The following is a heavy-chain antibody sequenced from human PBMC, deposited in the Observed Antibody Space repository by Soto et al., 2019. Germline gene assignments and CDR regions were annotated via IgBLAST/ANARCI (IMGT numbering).Heavy chain of an antibody. Sequence: GGSLRLSCAASGFTFSSYAMTWVRQAPGKGLEWVSAISGNGFTTYSQKFQGRVTMTTDTSTSTAYMDLRSLTSDDTAVYYCARVIPGVEAWFDPWGQGTLVT. CDR1: GFTFSSYA. V-gene: IGHV3-23*01. CDR3: ARVIPGVEAWFDP. CDR2: ISGNGFTT. D-gene: IGHD2-2*01. J-gene: IGHJ5*02.